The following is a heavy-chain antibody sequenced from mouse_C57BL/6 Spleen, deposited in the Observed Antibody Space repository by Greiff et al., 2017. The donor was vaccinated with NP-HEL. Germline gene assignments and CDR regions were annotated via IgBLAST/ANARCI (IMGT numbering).Heavy chain of an antibody. V-gene: IGHV1-9*01. Sequence: QVQLQQSGAELMKPGASVKLSCKATGYTFTGYWIEWVKQRPGHGLEWIVELFPCTGSTNYNEKFQGKATFTAYTSSNTAYMQLSSLTTEDSAIYYCARRDYSNYWYFDVWGTGTTVTVSS. CDR3: ARRDYSNYWYFDV. CDR1: GYTFTGYW. D-gene: IGHD2-5*01. CDR2: LFPCTGST. J-gene: IGHJ1*03.